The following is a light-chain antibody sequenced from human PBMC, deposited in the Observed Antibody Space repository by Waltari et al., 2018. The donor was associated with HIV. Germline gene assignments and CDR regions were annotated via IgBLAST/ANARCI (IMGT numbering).Light chain of an antibody. Sequence: QSALTQPRSVSGSPGQSVTISCTGTSSDVGNYNYVSWYQQHPGKAPTLMIYDVSKRASGVPDRFSGSKAGNTASLTISGLQAEDEADYYCCSYAGSYVFGIGTEVTVL. J-gene: IGLJ1*01. CDR2: DVS. V-gene: IGLV2-11*01. CDR1: SSDVGNYNY. CDR3: CSYAGSYV.